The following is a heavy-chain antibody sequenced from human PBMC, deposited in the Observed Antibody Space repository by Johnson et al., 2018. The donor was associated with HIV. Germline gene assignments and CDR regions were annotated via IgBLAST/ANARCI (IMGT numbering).Heavy chain of an antibody. Sequence: VQLVESGGGVVQPGRSLRLSCTASGFTFSNYAIHWVRQAPGKGLEWVAFIRYDGSNKYYADSVKGRFTISRDNSKNTMYLQMNSLRAEDTAVYYCAKEDYYGSGMYDAFDIWGQGTMVTVSS. D-gene: IGHD3-10*01. CDR1: GFTFSNYA. CDR3: AKEDYYGSGMYDAFDI. J-gene: IGHJ3*02. CDR2: IRYDGSNK. V-gene: IGHV3-30*02.